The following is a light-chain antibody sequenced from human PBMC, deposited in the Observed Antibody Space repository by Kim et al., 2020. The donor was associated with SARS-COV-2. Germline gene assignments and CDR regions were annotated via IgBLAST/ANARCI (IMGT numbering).Light chain of an antibody. V-gene: IGKV3-11*01. Sequence: EIVLTQSPATLSLSPGERATLSCRASQSVSSYLAWYQRKPGQAPRLLIYDASNRATGIPARFSGSGSGTDFTLTISSLEPEDFAVYYCQQRSNWPQITFGQGTRLEIK. CDR1: QSVSSY. CDR2: DAS. J-gene: IGKJ5*01. CDR3: QQRSNWPQIT.